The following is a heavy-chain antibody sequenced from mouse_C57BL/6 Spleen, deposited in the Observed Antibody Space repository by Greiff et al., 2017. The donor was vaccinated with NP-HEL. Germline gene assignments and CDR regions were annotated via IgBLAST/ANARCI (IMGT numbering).Heavy chain of an antibody. V-gene: IGHV5-4*01. CDR3: ARESSNYPLDY. CDR1: GFTFSSYA. D-gene: IGHD2-5*01. CDR2: ISDGGSYT. Sequence: EVKLVESGGGLVKPGGSLKLSCAASGFTFSSYAMSWVRQTPEKRLEWVATISDGGSYTYYPDNVKGRFTISRDNAKNNLYRQMSHLKSEDTAMYYCARESSNYPLDYWGQGTTLAVSS. J-gene: IGHJ2*01.